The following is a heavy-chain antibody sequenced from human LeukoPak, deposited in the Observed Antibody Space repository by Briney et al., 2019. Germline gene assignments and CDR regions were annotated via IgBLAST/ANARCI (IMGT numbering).Heavy chain of an antibody. CDR1: GFMFSSNW. CDR2: IKEDGTET. J-gene: IGHJ4*02. V-gene: IGHV3-7*03. Sequence: GGSLRLSCAASGFMFSSNWMSWVRLAPGKGLEWVANIKEDGTETYYVDSVKGRFTISRDNAKNSLYLQMNSLRVEDTAVYYCAKEGRSLQTYWGRGTLVTVSS. CDR3: AKEGRSLQTY. D-gene: IGHD5-24*01.